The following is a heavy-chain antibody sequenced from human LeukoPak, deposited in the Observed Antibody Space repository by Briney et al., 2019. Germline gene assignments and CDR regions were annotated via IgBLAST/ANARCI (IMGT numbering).Heavy chain of an antibody. CDR2: ISGSGGST. J-gene: IGHJ4*02. CDR1: GFTFSSYG. D-gene: IGHD3-10*01. V-gene: IGHV3-23*01. CDR3: ARGYGSGVHSNYYFDY. Sequence: GGSLRLSCAASGFTFSSYGMSWVRQAPGKGLEWVSAISGSGGSTYYADSVKGRFTISRDNAKNSLYLQMNSLRAEDTAVYYCARGYGSGVHSNYYFDYWGQGTLVTVSS.